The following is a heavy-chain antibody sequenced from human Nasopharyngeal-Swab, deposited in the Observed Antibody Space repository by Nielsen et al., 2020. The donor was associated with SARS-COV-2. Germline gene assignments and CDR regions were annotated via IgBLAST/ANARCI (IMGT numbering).Heavy chain of an antibody. Sequence: GESLKISCAASGFSFSNYAMYWVRQAPGKGLEWVASISYDGSTQYYADSVKGRLTISRDNSENTLYLQMNSLRAEDTAVYYCARVRSGSYRDAFDIWGQGTMVTVSS. CDR3: ARVRSGSYRDAFDI. J-gene: IGHJ3*02. CDR2: ISYDGSTQ. CDR1: GFSFSNYA. V-gene: IGHV3-30*04. D-gene: IGHD1-26*01.